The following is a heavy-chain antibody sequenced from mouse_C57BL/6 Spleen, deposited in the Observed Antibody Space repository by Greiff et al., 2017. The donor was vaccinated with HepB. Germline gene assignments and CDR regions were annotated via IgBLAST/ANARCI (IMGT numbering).Heavy chain of an antibody. Sequence: QVQLQQSGPGLVAPSQSLSITCTVSGFSLTSYGVDWVRQSPGKGLEWLGVIWGVGSTNYNSALKSRLSISKDNSKSQVFLKMNSLQTDDTAMYYCASRVTRAMDYWGQGTSVTVSS. J-gene: IGHJ4*01. CDR3: ASRVTRAMDY. CDR1: GFSLTSYG. V-gene: IGHV2-6*01. CDR2: IWGVGST.